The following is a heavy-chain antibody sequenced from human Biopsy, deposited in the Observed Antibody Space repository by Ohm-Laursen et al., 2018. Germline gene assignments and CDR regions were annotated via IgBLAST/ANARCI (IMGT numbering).Heavy chain of an antibody. CDR1: GFTFATYG. D-gene: IGHD4-17*01. J-gene: IGHJ6*02. CDR2: ISSSGSFI. V-gene: IGHV3-21*01. CDR3: GRGQTVAPGYYGMDV. Sequence: SLRLSCAASGFTFATYGMSWVRQAPGQGLEWVSSISSSGSFIYFADSVKGRFTISRDNARNSLYLQMNSLRAEDTAVYYCGRGQTVAPGYYGMDVWGQGTTVTVSS.